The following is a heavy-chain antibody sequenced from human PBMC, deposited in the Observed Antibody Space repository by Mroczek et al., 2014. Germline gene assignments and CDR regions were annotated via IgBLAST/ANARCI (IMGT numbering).Heavy chain of an antibody. D-gene: IGHD3-16*01. CDR2: IYYSGST. V-gene: IGHV4-59*01. Sequence: KESGPGLVKPSETLSLTCTVPGGSISSYYWSWIRQPPGKGLEWIGYIYYSGSTNYNPSLKSRVTISVDTSKNQFSLELSSVTAADTAVYYCARGGNNYYYGMDVWGQGTTVTVSS. CDR3: ARGGNNYYYGMDV. J-gene: IGHJ6*02. CDR1: GGSISSYY.